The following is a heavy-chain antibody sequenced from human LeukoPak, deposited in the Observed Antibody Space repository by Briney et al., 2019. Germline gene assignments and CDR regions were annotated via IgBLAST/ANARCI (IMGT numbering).Heavy chain of an antibody. V-gene: IGHV4-4*09. J-gene: IGHJ4*02. D-gene: IGHD3-22*01. CDR2: TYTSGST. Sequence: SETLSLTCTVSGGSISSYYWSWVRQPPGKGLEWIGYTYTSGSTNYNPSLKSRVTISVDTSKNQFSLKLSSVTAADTAVYYCARLSYYDSSIDYWGQGTLVTVSS. CDR1: GGSISSYY. CDR3: ARLSYYDSSIDY.